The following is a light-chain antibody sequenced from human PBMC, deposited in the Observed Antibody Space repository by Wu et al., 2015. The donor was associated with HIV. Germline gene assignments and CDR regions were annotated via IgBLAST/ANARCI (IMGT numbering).Light chain of an antibody. V-gene: IGKV1-17*03. Sequence: DIQMTQSPSAISASVGDRVTITCRASQDIRTSLAWFQQKPGSVPKPLIYVASSLQSGVPSRFSGSGSGTEFTLTISSLQPEDFATYFCLHHKGYPLAFGGGTKVEIE. J-gene: IGKJ4*01. CDR3: LHHKGYPLA. CDR2: VAS. CDR1: QDIRTS.